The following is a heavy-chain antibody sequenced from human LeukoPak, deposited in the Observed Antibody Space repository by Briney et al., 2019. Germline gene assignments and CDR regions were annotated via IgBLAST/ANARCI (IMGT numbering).Heavy chain of an antibody. V-gene: IGHV4-31*03. CDR3: ARNPETASFDY. D-gene: IGHD1-1*01. CDR2: IFYSGST. CDR1: GASVTSGGNY. J-gene: IGHJ4*02. Sequence: SQTLSLTCTVSGASVTSGGNYWGWIRQQPGKGLEWIGYIFYSGSTYYHPSLKSRVTISIDTSKNQFSLNLSSVTAADTAVYYCARNPETASFDYWGQGTLVTVSS.